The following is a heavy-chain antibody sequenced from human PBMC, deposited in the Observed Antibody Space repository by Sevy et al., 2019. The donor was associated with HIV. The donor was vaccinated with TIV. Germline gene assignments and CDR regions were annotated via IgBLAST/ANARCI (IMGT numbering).Heavy chain of an antibody. CDR1: GGSITSLY. V-gene: IGHV4-59*11. Sequence: SETLSLTCTVSGGSITSLYWGWIRQPPGKGLEWIANIYYIGNTNYNPSLKGRVTISLDTSKNQFSLRLSSVTAADTAINYCAGENAWGRGYSWGQGTLVTVSS. CDR2: IYYIGNT. J-gene: IGHJ4*02. D-gene: IGHD1-26*01. CDR3: AGENAWGRGYS.